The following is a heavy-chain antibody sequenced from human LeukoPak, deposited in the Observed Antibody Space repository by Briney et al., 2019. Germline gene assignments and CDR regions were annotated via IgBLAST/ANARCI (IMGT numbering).Heavy chain of an antibody. CDR3: ARDPVDSSSWYPYNWFDP. CDR1: GFTFSSYS. V-gene: IGHV3-48*04. CDR2: ISSSSSTI. J-gene: IGHJ5*02. D-gene: IGHD6-13*01. Sequence: GGSLRLSCAASGFTFSSYSMNWVRQAPGKGLEWVSYISSSSSTIYYADSVKGRFTISRDNAKNSLYLQMNSLRAEDTAVYYCARDPVDSSSWYPYNWFDPWGQGTLVTVSS.